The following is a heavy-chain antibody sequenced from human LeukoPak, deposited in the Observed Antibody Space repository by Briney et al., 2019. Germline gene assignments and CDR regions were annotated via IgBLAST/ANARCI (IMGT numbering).Heavy chain of an antibody. V-gene: IGHV1-8*03. CDR2: MNTNSGDA. J-gene: IGHJ4*02. D-gene: IGHD3-22*01. CDR1: GYTFTNYD. CDR3: AREDYYDSGSNDY. Sequence: ASVKVSCKASGYTFTNYDINWVGQATGQRLEWMGWMNTNSGDAAYAQRFQGRVTITRNTSISTAYMELSSLRSEDTAVYYCAREDYYDSGSNDYWGQGTLVTVSS.